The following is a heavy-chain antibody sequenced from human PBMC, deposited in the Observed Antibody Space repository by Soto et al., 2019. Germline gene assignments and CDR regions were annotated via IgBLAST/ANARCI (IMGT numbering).Heavy chain of an antibody. CDR1: GFTFSSYA. D-gene: IGHD5-18*01. Sequence: GGSLRLSCAASGFTFSSYAMSWVRQAPGKGLEWVSAISGSGGRTYYADSVKGRFTISRDNSKNTLYLQMNSLRDEDTAVYYCARDPGSSYGPPDYWGQGTLVTVSS. CDR2: ISGSGGRT. CDR3: ARDPGSSYGPPDY. V-gene: IGHV3-23*01. J-gene: IGHJ4*02.